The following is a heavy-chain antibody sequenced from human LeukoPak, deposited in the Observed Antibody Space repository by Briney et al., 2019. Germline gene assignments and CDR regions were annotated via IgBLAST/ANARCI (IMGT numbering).Heavy chain of an antibody. D-gene: IGHD3-16*02. CDR1: VESFSGDY. CDR2: INHSGST. V-gene: IGHV4-34*01. J-gene: IGHJ4*02. Sequence: PSETLSLTCAVYVESFSGDYWSWIRQPPGKGLEWSGEINHSGSTNYNPSLKGRVTISVDTSKNQFSLKLSSVTAADTAVYYCARGGLRDYVWGSYRYYFDYWGQGTLVTASS. CDR3: ARGGLRDYVWGSYRYYFDY.